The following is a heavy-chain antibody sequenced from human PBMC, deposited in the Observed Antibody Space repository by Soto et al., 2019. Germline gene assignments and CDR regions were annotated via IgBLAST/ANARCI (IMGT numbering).Heavy chain of an antibody. V-gene: IGHV1-2*02. J-gene: IGHJ4*02. CDR1: GYTFTGHY. Sequence: ASVKVSCKASGYTFTGHYIHWVRQAPEQGPEWMGEIGPESGATRYAQKFQGRVTMTRDMSITTVYMELNNLSPDDTAVYYCGRGRSGQIVVFYWGQGTSVTVSS. D-gene: IGHD5-12*01. CDR3: GRGRSGQIVVFY. CDR2: IGPESGAT.